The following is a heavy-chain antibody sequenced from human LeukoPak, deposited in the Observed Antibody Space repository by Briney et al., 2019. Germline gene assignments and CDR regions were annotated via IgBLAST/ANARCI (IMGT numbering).Heavy chain of an antibody. V-gene: IGHV1-2*02. D-gene: IGHD3-10*01. J-gene: IGHJ5*02. CDR3: ARYVYYGSELDP. CDR2: INPNSGGT. CDR1: GYTFTGYY. Sequence: ASVKVSCKASGYTFTGYYMYWVRQAPGQGLEWMGWINPNSGGTNYAQKFQGRVTMTRDTSISTAYMELSRLRSDDTAVYYCARYVYYGSELDPWGQGTLVTVSS.